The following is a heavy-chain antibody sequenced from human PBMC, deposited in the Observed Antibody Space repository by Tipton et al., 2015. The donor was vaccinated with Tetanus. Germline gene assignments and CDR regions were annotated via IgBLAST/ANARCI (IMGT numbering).Heavy chain of an antibody. CDR1: GGSISSYY. CDR2: IYTSGST. D-gene: IGHD3-10*01. Sequence: TLSLTCTVSGGSISSYYWSWIRQPAGKGLEWIGRIYTSGSTNYNPSLKSRVTMSVDTSKNQFSLKLSSVTAEDTAVYYCARYGLNYYYYGMDVWGQGTTVTVSS. CDR3: ARYGLNYYYYGMDV. J-gene: IGHJ6*02. V-gene: IGHV4-4*07.